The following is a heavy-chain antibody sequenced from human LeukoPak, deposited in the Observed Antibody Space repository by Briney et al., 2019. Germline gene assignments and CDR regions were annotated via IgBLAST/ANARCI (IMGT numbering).Heavy chain of an antibody. CDR3: AREHCSSTSCYRGQFDY. V-gene: IGHV4-59*01. CDR1: GGSISSYY. CDR2: IYCSGST. D-gene: IGHD2-2*01. J-gene: IGHJ4*02. Sequence: SETLSLTCTVSGGSISSYYWSWIRQPPGKGLEWTGYIYCSGSTNYNPYLKSRVTISVDTSKNQFSLKLSSVTAADTAVYYCAREHCSSTSCYRGQFDYWGQGTPVTVSS.